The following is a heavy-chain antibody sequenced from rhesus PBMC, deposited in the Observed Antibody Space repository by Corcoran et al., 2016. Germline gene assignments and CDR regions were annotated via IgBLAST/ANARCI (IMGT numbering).Heavy chain of an antibody. CDR1: GYSISSGSY. CDR3: ARRANWNYFGY. V-gene: IGHV4S14*01. Sequence: QVPLQESGPGLVKPSEPLSLTCAVSGYSISSGSYWGCFLQPPGKGLEWVVHIGRGGINYLNPSLNSRGTLSVDTSKNQFSLKLSSVTAADTAVYYCARRANWNYFGYWGQGVLVTVSS. D-gene: IGHD1-26*01. CDR2: IGRGGIN. J-gene: IGHJ4*01.